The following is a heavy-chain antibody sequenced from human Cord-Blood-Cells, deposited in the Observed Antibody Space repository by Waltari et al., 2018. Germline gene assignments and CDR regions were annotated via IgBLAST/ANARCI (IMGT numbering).Heavy chain of an antibody. CDR2: INDSGST. Sequence: QVQLQESGPGLVKPSQTLSLTCTVSGGSISSGGYYWSWIRQHPGKGLEWIGYINDSGSTYYNPSLKSRVTISVDTSKNQFSLKLSSVTAADTAVYYCARDLRPCSGGSCFHDAFDIWGQGTMVTVSS. CDR3: ARDLRPCSGGSCFHDAFDI. V-gene: IGHV4-31*03. D-gene: IGHD2-15*01. J-gene: IGHJ3*02. CDR1: GGSISSGGYY.